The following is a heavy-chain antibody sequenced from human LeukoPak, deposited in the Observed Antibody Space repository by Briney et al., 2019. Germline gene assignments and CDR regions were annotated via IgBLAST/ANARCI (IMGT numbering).Heavy chain of an antibody. D-gene: IGHD6-13*01. Sequence: GGPLRLSCAASGFTFSSYAMSWVRQAPGKGLEWVSSISSSSSYIHYADSVKGRFTISRDNAKNSLYLQMNSLRAEDTAVYYCARVGSSWEYYFDYWGQGTLVTVSS. V-gene: IGHV3-21*01. CDR1: GFTFSSYA. CDR3: ARVGSSWEYYFDY. CDR2: ISSSSSYI. J-gene: IGHJ4*02.